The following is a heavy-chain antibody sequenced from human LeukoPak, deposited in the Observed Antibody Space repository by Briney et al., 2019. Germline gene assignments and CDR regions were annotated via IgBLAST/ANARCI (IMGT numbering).Heavy chain of an antibody. J-gene: IGHJ6*03. Sequence: SQTLSLTCAISGDSVSSNSAAWNWIRQSPSRGLEWLGRTYYRSKWYNDYAVSVKSRITINPDTSKNQFSLQLNSVTPEDTAVYYCARFPDNLRNYYYYYMDVWGKGTTVTVSS. CDR2: TYYRSKWYN. CDR1: GDSVSSNSAA. D-gene: IGHD5/OR15-5a*01. V-gene: IGHV6-1*01. CDR3: ARFPDNLRNYYYYYMDV.